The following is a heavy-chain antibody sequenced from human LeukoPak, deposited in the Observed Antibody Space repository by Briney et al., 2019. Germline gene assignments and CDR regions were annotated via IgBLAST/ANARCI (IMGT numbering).Heavy chain of an antibody. CDR1: GGSISSTSYY. J-gene: IGHJ4*02. CDR3: ARGGRDFWNY. V-gene: IGHV4-39*07. Sequence: SGTLSLTCTVSGGSISSTSYYWGWIRQPPGKGLEWIGSIYYSGSAYYNPSLKSRVTISVDRSENQFSLKLSSVTAADTAVYYCARGGRDFWNYWGQGTLVTVSS. CDR2: IYYSGSA. D-gene: IGHD3-3*01.